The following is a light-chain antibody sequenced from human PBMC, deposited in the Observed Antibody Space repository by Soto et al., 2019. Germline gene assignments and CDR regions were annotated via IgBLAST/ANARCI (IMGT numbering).Light chain of an antibody. CDR1: SSDVGGYNY. CDR2: EVY. V-gene: IGLV2-8*01. CDR3: SSYVGTNSYV. Sequence: QSALTQPPSASGSPGQSVTLSCTGTSSDVGGYNYVSWYQHHPGKAPKLIIYEVYKRPSGVPDRFSGSKSGNTAALTVSGLQAEDEADYYCSSYVGTNSYVFGPGTTVTVL. J-gene: IGLJ1*01.